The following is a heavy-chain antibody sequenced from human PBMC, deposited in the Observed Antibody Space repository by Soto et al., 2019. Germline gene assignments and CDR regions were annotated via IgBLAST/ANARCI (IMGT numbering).Heavy chain of an antibody. CDR1: GYTLTNYY. CDR2: IHPDGGHT. V-gene: IGHV1-46*01. Sequence: ASVKVSCKAYGYTLTNYYVQWVRQAPGQGLEWMGVIHPDGGHTTYSQKFQDRVTMTRDTFTSTIYMELSSLRSEDTAVYYCARGDNDYWGQGTLVTVSS. J-gene: IGHJ4*02. CDR3: ARGDNDY.